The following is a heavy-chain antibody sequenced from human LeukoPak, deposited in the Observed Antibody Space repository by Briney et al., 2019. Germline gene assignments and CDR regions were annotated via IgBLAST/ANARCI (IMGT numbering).Heavy chain of an antibody. V-gene: IGHV3-48*02. J-gene: IGHJ3*02. Sequence: GGSLRLSCAASGFTFSSYAMNWVRQAPGKGLEWVSYISSSTNTIYYADSVKGRFTISRDNAKNSLFLQMNSLRDEDTAVYYCARGGYGANDDAFDIWGQGTMVTVSS. CDR3: ARGGYGANDDAFDI. CDR1: GFTFSSYA. CDR2: ISSSTNTI. D-gene: IGHD4-23*01.